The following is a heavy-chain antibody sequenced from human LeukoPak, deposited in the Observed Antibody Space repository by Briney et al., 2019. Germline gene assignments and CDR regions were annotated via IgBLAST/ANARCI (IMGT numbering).Heavy chain of an antibody. V-gene: IGHV1-8*03. D-gene: IGHD6-19*01. Sequence: ASVKVSCKASGYTFTSYGINWVRQATGQGLEWMGWMNPNSGNTGYAQKFQGRVTITRNTSISTAYMELSSLRSEDTAVYYCARGPYSSGWYDYYYYYYMDVWGKGTTVTVSS. CDR1: GYTFTSYG. CDR2: MNPNSGNT. J-gene: IGHJ6*03. CDR3: ARGPYSSGWYDYYYYYYMDV.